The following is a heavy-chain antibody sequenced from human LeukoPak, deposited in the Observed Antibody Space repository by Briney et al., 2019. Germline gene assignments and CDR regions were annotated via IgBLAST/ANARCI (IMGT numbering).Heavy chain of an antibody. Sequence: ASVKVSCKASGYTFTSYGISWVRQAPGQGLEWMGWISAYNGNTNYAQKLQGRVTMTTDTSTSTAYMELRSLRSDDTAVYYCARATIAAAGRGGFDPWGQGTLVTVSS. V-gene: IGHV1-18*01. CDR1: GYTFTSYG. CDR2: ISAYNGNT. D-gene: IGHD6-13*01. J-gene: IGHJ5*02. CDR3: ARATIAAAGRGGFDP.